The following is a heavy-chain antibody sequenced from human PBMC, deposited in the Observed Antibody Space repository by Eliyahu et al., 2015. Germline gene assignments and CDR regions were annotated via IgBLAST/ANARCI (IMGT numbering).Heavy chain of an antibody. J-gene: IGHJ5*02. Sequence: QVQLQQWGAGLLKPSETLSLTCAXSGGSFSGYYWSWIRQPPGKGLGWIGEINHSGSTNYNPSLKSRVTISVDTSKNQFSLKLSSVTAADTAVYYCAREKAATMTWGQGTLVTVSS. D-gene: IGHD2-15*01. V-gene: IGHV4-34*01. CDR3: AREKAATMT. CDR1: GGSFSGYY. CDR2: INHSGST.